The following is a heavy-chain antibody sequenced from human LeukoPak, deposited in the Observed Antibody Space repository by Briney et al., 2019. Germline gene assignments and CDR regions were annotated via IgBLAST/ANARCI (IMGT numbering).Heavy chain of an antibody. CDR3: VKERGPFNDLDF. D-gene: IGHD2-8*01. J-gene: IGHJ3*01. Sequence: GGSLRLSCGASRFTFSTYGMHWVRQAQGKGLEWVAVIWSDGNNKFYADSLKGRFTFSRGNSKNTLSLQMNSLRAEDTAMYYCVKERGPFNDLDFWGQGSMVTVSS. V-gene: IGHV3-33*06. CDR2: IWSDGNNK. CDR1: RFTFSTYG.